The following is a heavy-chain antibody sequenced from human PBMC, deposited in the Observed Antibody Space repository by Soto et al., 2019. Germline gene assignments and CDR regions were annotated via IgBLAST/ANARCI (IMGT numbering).Heavy chain of an antibody. V-gene: IGHV3-23*01. D-gene: IGHD1-26*01. CDR1: GFTFSNYA. CDR3: AKLSASIVGASAS. J-gene: IGHJ5*02. CDR2: ISGSGDST. Sequence: GGSLRLSCAASGFTFSNYAMSWVRQAPGKGLEWVSTISGSGDSTYYADSVKGRFTISRDNSKTTLYLQMSSLRVEDTALYYCAKLSASIVGASASWGQGTLVTVSS.